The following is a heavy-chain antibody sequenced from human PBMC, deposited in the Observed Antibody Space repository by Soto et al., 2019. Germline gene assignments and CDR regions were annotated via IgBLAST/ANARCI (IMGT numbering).Heavy chain of an antibody. CDR3: ARDYRSYIDKPESWFGP. Sequence: ASVKVSCKASGYSFTTHGIHWVRQAPGQRLEWMGWINAGNGDTKYSQKFQDRVTITRDRSASTAYMEVSSLTSEDTAVYYCARDYRSYIDKPESWFGPWGKGTPVTVSS. J-gene: IGHJ5*02. CDR1: GYSFTTHG. D-gene: IGHD1-26*01. CDR2: INAGNGDT. V-gene: IGHV1-3*01.